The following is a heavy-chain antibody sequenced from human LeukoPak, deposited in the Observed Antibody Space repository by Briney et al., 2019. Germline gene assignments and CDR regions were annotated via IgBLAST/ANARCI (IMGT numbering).Heavy chain of an antibody. J-gene: IGHJ4*02. CDR1: GFTVSSNY. D-gene: IGHD2-2*01. V-gene: IGHV3-53*01. CDR2: IYGGGST. Sequence: GGSLRLSCAASGFTVSSNYMSWVRQAPGKGLEWVSIIYGGGSTYYADSVKGRFTISRDNFKNTLFLQVNSLRAEDTAVYYCAKDRYCSSTRCYGDFDYWGQGILVTVSS. CDR3: AKDRYCSSTRCYGDFDY.